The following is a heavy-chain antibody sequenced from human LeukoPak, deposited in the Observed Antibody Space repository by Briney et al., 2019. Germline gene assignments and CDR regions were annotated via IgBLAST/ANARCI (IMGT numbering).Heavy chain of an antibody. J-gene: IGHJ4*02. CDR2: INPNSGGT. V-gene: IGHV1-2*02. CDR1: GYTFTNYY. D-gene: IGHD6-19*01. CDR3: ARTGYSSGWAFDY. Sequence: ASVKVSCKASGYTFTNYYMHWVRQAPGQGLEWMGWINPNSGGTNYAQKFQGRVTMTRDTSISTAYMELSSLRSDDTAVYYCARTGYSSGWAFDYWGQGTLVTVSS.